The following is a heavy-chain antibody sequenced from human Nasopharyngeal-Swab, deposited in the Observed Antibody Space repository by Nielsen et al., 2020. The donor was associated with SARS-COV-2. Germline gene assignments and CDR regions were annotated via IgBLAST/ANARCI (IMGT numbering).Heavy chain of an antibody. CDR1: GWSFSGYY. D-gene: IGHD3-3*01. Sequence: SETLSLTCAVYGWSFSGYYWNWIRQPPGKGLEWIGEINHSGSTNHNPSLKTRVTISVDTSKNQFSLRLSSVTAADTAVYYCARGRDFWSGYSFYYSYYYMDAWGKGTTVTVTS. V-gene: IGHV4-34*01. CDR3: ARGRDFWSGYSFYYSYYYMDA. J-gene: IGHJ6*03. CDR2: INHSGST.